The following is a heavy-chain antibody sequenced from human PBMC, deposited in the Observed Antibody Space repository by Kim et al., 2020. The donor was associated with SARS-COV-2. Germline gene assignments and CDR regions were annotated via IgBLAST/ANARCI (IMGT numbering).Heavy chain of an antibody. V-gene: IGHV1-3*01. CDR1: GYTFTSYA. Sequence: ASVKVSCKASGYTFTSYAMHWVRQAPGQRLEWMGWINAGNGNTKYSQKFQGRVTITRDTSASTAYMELSSLRSEDTAVYYCARVRVGFGEFPFDYWGQGTLVTVSS. CDR3: ARVRVGFGEFPFDY. CDR2: INAGNGNT. D-gene: IGHD3-10*01. J-gene: IGHJ4*02.